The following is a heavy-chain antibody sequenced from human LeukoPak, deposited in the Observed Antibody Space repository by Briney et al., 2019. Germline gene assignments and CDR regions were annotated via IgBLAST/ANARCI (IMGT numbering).Heavy chain of an antibody. D-gene: IGHD1-26*01. Sequence: GGSLRLSCAASGFTFSSYAMSWVRQAPGKGLEWVSGISDSGDITYYADSVKGRFTISRDNSKNTLYVQMNSLRVEDTAVYFCAKYRRGGSYYAATLDIWGPGTMVTVSS. CDR1: GFTFSSYA. CDR3: AKYRRGGSYYAATLDI. J-gene: IGHJ3*02. CDR2: ISDSGDIT. V-gene: IGHV3-23*01.